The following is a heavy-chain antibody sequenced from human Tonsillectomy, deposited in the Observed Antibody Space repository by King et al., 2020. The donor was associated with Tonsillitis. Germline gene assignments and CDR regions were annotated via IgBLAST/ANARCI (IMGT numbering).Heavy chain of an antibody. D-gene: IGHD3-22*01. CDR2: ISGGGSSP. CDR3: AKRYYYDSSGSDYFDY. Sequence: VQLVESGGGLVQPGGSLRLSWAASGFTFSSYAMSWVRQAPGKGLEWVSVISGGGSSPYYADSVKGRFTISRDNSKNTLYLQMNSLRAEDTALYYCAKRYYYDSSGSDYFDYWGQGTLVTVSS. CDR1: GFTFSSYA. V-gene: IGHV3-23*04. J-gene: IGHJ4*02.